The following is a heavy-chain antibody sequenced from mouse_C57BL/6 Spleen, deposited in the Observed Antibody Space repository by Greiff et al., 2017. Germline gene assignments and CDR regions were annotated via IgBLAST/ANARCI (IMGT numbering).Heavy chain of an antibody. V-gene: IGHV1-9*01. CDR2: ILPGSGST. J-gene: IGHJ4*01. CDR3: ARTTTVVDAMDY. CDR1: GYTFTGYW. D-gene: IGHD1-1*01. Sequence: VQGVESGAELMKPGASVKLSCKATGYTFTGYWIEWVKQRPGHGLEWIGEILPGSGSTNYNGKFKGKATFTADTSSKTAYMQLSSLTTDDSAIYYCARTTTVVDAMDYWGPSTSGTVSS.